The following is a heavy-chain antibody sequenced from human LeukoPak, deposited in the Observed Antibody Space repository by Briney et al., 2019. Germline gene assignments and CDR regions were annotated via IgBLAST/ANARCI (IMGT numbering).Heavy chain of an antibody. D-gene: IGHD2-2*01. CDR2: ISYDGSKK. CDR3: ARDLKAPIVVVPAAFYYYYGMDV. CDR1: GFTFSSYA. J-gene: IGHJ6*02. Sequence: GGSLRLSCAASGFTFSSYAMHWVRQAPGKGLEWVAVISYDGSKKYYADSVKGRFTISRDNSKNTPYLQMNSLRAEDTAVYYCARDLKAPIVVVPAAFYYYYGMDVWGQGTTVTVSS. V-gene: IGHV3-30-3*01.